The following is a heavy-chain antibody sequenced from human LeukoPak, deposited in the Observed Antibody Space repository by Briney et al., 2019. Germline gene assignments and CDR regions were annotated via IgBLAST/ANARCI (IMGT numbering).Heavy chain of an antibody. CDR2: ISYDGSNK. CDR1: GFTFSSYA. CDR3: ARDTYGSGSYRHIDY. D-gene: IGHD3-10*01. V-gene: IGHV3-30-3*01. J-gene: IGHJ4*02. Sequence: GRFLRLSCAASGFTFSSYAMHWVRQAPGKGLEWVAVISYDGSNKYYADSVKGRFTISRDNSKNTLYLQMNSLRAEDTAVYYCARDTYGSGSYRHIDYWGQGTLVTVSS.